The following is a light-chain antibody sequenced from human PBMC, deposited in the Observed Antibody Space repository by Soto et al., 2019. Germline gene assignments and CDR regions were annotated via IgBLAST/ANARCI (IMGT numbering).Light chain of an antibody. CDR2: SAS. V-gene: IGKV1-9*01. CDR3: QQHNSYPYT. J-gene: IGKJ2*01. Sequence: DIQLTQSPSFLSASVGDRVTITCRASQDISTFLAWYQQKPGKAPQLLIYSASNLHSGVPSRFSGSGSGTEFTLTVSSLQPEDFATYHCQQHNSYPYTVGQGTKVDSK. CDR1: QDISTF.